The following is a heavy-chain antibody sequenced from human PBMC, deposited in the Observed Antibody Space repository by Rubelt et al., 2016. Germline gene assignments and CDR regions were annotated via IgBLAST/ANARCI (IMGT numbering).Heavy chain of an antibody. CDR2: INHSGST. Sequence: QVQLQQWGAGLLKPSETLSLTCAVYGGSFSGYYWSWIRQPPGKGLEWIGEINHSGSTNYNPSLNSRVPISVDTSKNQFSLKLSSVTAADTAVYYCARNRRDWGQGTLVTVSS. J-gene: IGHJ4*02. CDR1: GGSFSGYY. V-gene: IGHV4-34*01. D-gene: IGHD1-14*01. CDR3: ARNRRD.